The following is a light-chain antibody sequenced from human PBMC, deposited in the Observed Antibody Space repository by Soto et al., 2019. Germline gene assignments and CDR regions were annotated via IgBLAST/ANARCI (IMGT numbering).Light chain of an antibody. J-gene: IGKJ2*01. CDR3: NQYFTTPPLYT. CDR2: WAS. CDR1: QSLLYISNNKNY. V-gene: IGKV4-1*01. Sequence: DIVMTQSPASLVVSLGERATINCKSSQSLLYISNNKNYLAWYQQKQGQPPKLLIYWASTRESGVPDRFSGSGSGTDVTGTISSLHAEDAAVYYCNQYFTTPPLYTFGQGTKVEIK.